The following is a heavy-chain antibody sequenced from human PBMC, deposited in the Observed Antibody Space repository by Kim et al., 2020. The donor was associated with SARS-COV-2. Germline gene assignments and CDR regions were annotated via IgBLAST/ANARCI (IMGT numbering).Heavy chain of an antibody. J-gene: IGHJ6*02. CDR3: ARDHYVWGSYRREGYYYYYGMDV. CDR2: ISSSSSTI. Sequence: GGSLRLSCAASGFTFSSYSMNWVRQAPGKGLEWVSYISSSSSTIYYADSVKGRFIISRDNAKNSLYLQMNSLRDEDTAVYYCARDHYVWGSYRREGYYYYYGMDVWGQGTTVTVSS. CDR1: GFTFSSYS. V-gene: IGHV3-48*02. D-gene: IGHD3-16*02.